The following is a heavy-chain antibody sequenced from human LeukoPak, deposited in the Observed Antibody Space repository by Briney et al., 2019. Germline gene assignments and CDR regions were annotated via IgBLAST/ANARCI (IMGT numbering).Heavy chain of an antibody. CDR2: IYYSGST. CDR3: AAGPGYDFWSGYFPEYFQH. J-gene: IGHJ1*01. Sequence: SETLSPTCTVSGGSISSGDYYWSWIRQPPGKGLEWIGYIYYSGSTYYNPSLKSRVTISVDTSKNQFSLKLSSVTAADTAVYYCAAGPGYDFWSGYFPEYFQHWGQGTLVTVSS. D-gene: IGHD3-3*01. V-gene: IGHV4-30-4*01. CDR1: GGSISSGDYY.